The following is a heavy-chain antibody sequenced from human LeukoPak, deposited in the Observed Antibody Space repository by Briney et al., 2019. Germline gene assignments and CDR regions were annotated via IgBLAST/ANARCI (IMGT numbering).Heavy chain of an antibody. Sequence: GGSLRLSCAASGFSFSTYAMHWVRQAPGKGLEWVAVMSYDGSSQYYADSVKGRFTISRDNSKNTLYLQMTSLRTEDTAVYYCASENWGTYYFDSWGQGALVTVSS. CDR2: MSYDGSSQ. V-gene: IGHV3-30-3*01. CDR1: GFSFSTYA. D-gene: IGHD7-27*01. CDR3: ASENWGTYYFDS. J-gene: IGHJ4*02.